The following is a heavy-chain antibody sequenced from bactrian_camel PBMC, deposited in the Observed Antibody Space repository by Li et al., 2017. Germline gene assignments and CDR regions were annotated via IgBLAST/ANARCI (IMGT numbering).Heavy chain of an antibody. V-gene: IGHV3S40*01. J-gene: IGHJ4*01. CDR2: VTETGASK. CDR1: GWTYSSNC. D-gene: IGHD2*01. Sequence: VQLVESGGGSVQAGGSLTLSCAASGWTYSSNCWGWVRQAPGKGVEWVATVTETGASKFYSDSVKGRFTIDRDNVNNLVFLDLSGLKTEDTAMYYCVVGWDCTGPGCPLQGPGTQVTVS.